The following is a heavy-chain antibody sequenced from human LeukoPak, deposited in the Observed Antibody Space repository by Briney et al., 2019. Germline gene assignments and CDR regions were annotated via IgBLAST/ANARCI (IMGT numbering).Heavy chain of an antibody. V-gene: IGHV1-18*01. CDR2: ISAYNGNT. Sequence: EASVKVSCKASGYTFTSYGISWVRQAPGQGLEWMGWISAYNGNTNYAQKLQGRVTMTTDTSTSTAYMELRSLRSDDTAVYYCARALEYSSSLGVDYWGQGTLVTASS. CDR1: GYTFTSYG. D-gene: IGHD6-6*01. CDR3: ARALEYSSSLGVDY. J-gene: IGHJ4*02.